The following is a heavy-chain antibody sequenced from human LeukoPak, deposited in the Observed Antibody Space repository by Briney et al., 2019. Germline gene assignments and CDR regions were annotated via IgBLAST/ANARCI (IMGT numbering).Heavy chain of an antibody. Sequence: SETLSLTCTVSGGSISSYYWSWIRQPAGKGLELIGRIYTSGSTNYNASLKSRVSMSVDTSKNHYSLKLSSVTAADTAVFYCARENSGSYREFDYWGQGTLVTVSS. CDR3: ARENSGSYREFDY. D-gene: IGHD1-26*01. CDR1: GGSISSYY. J-gene: IGHJ4*02. V-gene: IGHV4-4*07. CDR2: IYTSGST.